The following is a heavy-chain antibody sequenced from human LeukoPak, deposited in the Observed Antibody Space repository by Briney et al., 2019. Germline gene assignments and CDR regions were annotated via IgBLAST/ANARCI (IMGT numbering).Heavy chain of an antibody. J-gene: IGHJ4*02. CDR2: IYTSGST. CDR3: ARDTLFHYYDSSGYFDY. V-gene: IGHV4-4*07. CDR1: GGSFSGYY. Sequence: PSETLSLTCAVYGGSFSGYYWSWIRQPAGKGLEWIGRIYTSGSTNYNPSLKSRVTMSVDTSKNQFSLKLSSVTAADTAVYYCARDTLFHYYDSSGYFDYWGQGTLVTVSS. D-gene: IGHD3-22*01.